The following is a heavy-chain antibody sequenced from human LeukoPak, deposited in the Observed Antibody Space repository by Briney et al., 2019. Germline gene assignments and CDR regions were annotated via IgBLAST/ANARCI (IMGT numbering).Heavy chain of an antibody. J-gene: IGHJ5*02. CDR3: ARGSVVVVPAANYNWFDP. CDR1: GYTLTSYD. V-gene: IGHV1-2*02. Sequence: ASVKVSCKASGYTLTSYDINWVRQAPGQGLERMGWINPDSGDTNYAQKFQGRVTMTRDTSISTAYMELSSLRSDDTAVYYCARGSVVVVPAANYNWFDPWGQGTLVTVSS. D-gene: IGHD2-2*01. CDR2: INPDSGDT.